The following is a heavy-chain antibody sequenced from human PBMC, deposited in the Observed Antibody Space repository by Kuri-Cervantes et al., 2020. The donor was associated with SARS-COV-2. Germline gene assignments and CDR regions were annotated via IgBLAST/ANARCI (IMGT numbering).Heavy chain of an antibody. CDR2: INAGNGNT. CDR1: GYTFTSYA. Sequence: ASVKVSCKASGYTFTSYAMHWVRQAPGQRLECMGWINAGNGNTKYSQKFQGRVTITGDTSASTAYMELSSLRSEDTAVYYCAREYYDSSGYYYYYYYGMDVWGQGTTVTVSS. CDR3: AREYYDSSGYYYYYYYGMDV. D-gene: IGHD3-22*01. J-gene: IGHJ6*02. V-gene: IGHV1-3*01.